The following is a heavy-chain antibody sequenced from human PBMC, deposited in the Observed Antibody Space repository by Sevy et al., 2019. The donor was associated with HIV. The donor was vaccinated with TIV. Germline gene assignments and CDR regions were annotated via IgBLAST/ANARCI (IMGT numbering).Heavy chain of an antibody. CDR2: IDPISAGT. CDR3: VRIRFQTGAFDS. CDR1: GYTFTGHY. Sequence: ASVKVSCKASGYTFTGHYLHWVRQAPGRGLEWMGWIDPISAGTNYAQKFKGRVTMARETSISTAYMKLSRLRFDDTAMYYCVRIRFQTGAFDSWGQGTLVTVSS. V-gene: IGHV1-2*02. D-gene: IGHD7-27*01. J-gene: IGHJ4*02.